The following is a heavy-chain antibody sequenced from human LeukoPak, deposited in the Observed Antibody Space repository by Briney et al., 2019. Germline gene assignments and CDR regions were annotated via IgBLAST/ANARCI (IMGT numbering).Heavy chain of an antibody. J-gene: IGHJ6*02. CDR2: ISYDGSNK. D-gene: IGHD6-13*01. Sequence: GGSLRLSCAASGFTFSSYAMRWVRQAPGKGLEWVAVISYDGSNKYYADSVKGRFTISRDNSKNTLYLQMNSLRAEDTAVYYCARDQRIAPLKTAGMDVWGQGTTVTVSS. CDR1: GFTFSSYA. V-gene: IGHV3-30*04. CDR3: ARDQRIAPLKTAGMDV.